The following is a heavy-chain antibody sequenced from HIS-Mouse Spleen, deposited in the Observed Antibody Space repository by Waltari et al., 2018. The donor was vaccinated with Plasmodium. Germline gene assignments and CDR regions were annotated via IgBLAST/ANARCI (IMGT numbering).Heavy chain of an antibody. Sequence: EVQLVESGGGLVQPGGSLRLSCAASGFTVSSNYMSWVRQAPGKGMEWGSVSYSGGSTYYADSVKGRFTISRDNSKNTLYLQMNSLRAEDTAVYYCATPRVGGSYFDYWGQGTLVTVSS. V-gene: IGHV3-66*01. CDR1: GFTVSSNY. J-gene: IGHJ4*02. CDR2: SYSGGST. D-gene: IGHD1-26*01. CDR3: ATPRVGGSYFDY.